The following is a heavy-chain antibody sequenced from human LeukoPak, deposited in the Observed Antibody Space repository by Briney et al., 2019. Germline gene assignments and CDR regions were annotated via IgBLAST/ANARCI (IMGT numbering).Heavy chain of an antibody. V-gene: IGHV1-46*01. CDR3: ARDLRSVRGYDILTGEDHFDY. J-gene: IGHJ4*02. CDR2: INPSGGST. D-gene: IGHD3-9*01. CDR1: GYTFTSYY. Sequence: GASVKVSCKASGYTFTSYYMHWVRQAPGQGLEWMGIINPSGGSTSYAQKFQGRVTMTRDMSTSTVYMELSSLRSEDTAVYYCARDLRSVRGYDILTGEDHFDYWGQGTLVTVSS.